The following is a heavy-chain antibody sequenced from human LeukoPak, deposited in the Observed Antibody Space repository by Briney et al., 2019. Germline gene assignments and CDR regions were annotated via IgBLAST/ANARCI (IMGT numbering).Heavy chain of an antibody. D-gene: IGHD6-13*01. J-gene: IGHJ4*02. Sequence: GGSLRLPCAPSGFTFSRHGMHWVRQAPGKGLEWVSAISSDGTTPYYTDSVRGRFTISRDNSKDTLYLQMNSLRAEDTAVYYCAKGYSSSWYLGYWGQGTLVTVSS. V-gene: IGHV3-23*01. CDR2: ISSDGTTP. CDR3: AKGYSSSWYLGY. CDR1: GFTFSRHG.